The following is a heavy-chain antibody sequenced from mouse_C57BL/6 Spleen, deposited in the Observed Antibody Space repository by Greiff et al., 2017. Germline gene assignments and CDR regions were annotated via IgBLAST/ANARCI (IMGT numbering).Heavy chain of an antibody. V-gene: IGHV5-9*01. CDR1: GFTFSSYT. CDR3: ARHYYGSSYAMDY. CDR2: ISGGGGNT. D-gene: IGHD1-1*01. Sequence: VQLVESGGGLVKPGGSLKLSCAASGFTFSSYTMSWVRQTPEKRLEWVATISGGGGNTYYPDSVKGRFTISRDNAKNTLYLQMSSLRAEDTALYYCARHYYGSSYAMDYWGQGTSVTVSS. J-gene: IGHJ4*01.